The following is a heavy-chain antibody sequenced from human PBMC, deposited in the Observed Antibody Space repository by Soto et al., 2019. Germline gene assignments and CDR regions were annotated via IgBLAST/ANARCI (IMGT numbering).Heavy chain of an antibody. V-gene: IGHV4-31*03. Sequence: SETLSLTCTVSGGSISSGGYYWSWIRQHPGKGLEWIGYIYYSGSTYYNPSLKSRVTISVDTSKNQFSLKLSSVTAADTAVYYCARASTTVTTLHYWGQGTLVTVS. CDR2: IYYSGST. CDR3: ARASTTVTTLHY. J-gene: IGHJ4*02. CDR1: GGSISSGGYY. D-gene: IGHD4-17*01.